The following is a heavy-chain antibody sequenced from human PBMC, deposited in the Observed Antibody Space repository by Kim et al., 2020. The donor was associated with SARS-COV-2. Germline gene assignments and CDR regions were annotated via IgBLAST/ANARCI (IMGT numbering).Heavy chain of an antibody. CDR1: GFTFSSYS. V-gene: IGHV3-21*01. CDR2: ISSSSSYI. J-gene: IGHJ6*03. CDR3: ARDRGYCSGGSCHGRYYYYYMDL. Sequence: GGSLRLSCAASGFTFSSYSTNWVRQAPGKGLEWVSSISSSSSYIYYADSVKGRFTITRDNAKNSLYLQMNSLRAEETAVYYCARDRGYCSGGSCHGRYYYYYMDLWGKGTPVTVSS. D-gene: IGHD2-15*01.